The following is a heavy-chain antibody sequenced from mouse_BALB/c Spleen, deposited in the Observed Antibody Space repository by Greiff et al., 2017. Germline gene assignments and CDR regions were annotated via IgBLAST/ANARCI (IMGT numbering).Heavy chain of an antibody. Sequence: VQLKESGTVLARPGASVKMSCKASGYTFTSYWMHWVKQRPGQGLEWIGAIYPGNSDTSYNQKFKGKAKLTAVTSTSTAYMELSSLTNEDSAVYYCTRINYRYDVDYFDYWGQGTTLTVSS. V-gene: IGHV1-5*01. J-gene: IGHJ2*01. CDR3: TRINYRYDVDYFDY. CDR1: GYTFTSYW. CDR2: IYPGNSDT. D-gene: IGHD2-14*01.